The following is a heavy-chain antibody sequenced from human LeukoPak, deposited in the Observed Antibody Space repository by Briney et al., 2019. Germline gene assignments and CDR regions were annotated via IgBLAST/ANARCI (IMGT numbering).Heavy chain of an antibody. CDR3: AKVQLWPRMAWFDY. D-gene: IGHD5-18*01. J-gene: IGHJ4*02. CDR1: GFTFSSYA. Sequence: GGSLRLSCAASGFTFSSYAVSWVRQAPGKGLEWVSAISGSGGSTYYADSVKGRFTISRDNSKNTLYLQMNSLRAEDTAVYYCAKVQLWPRMAWFDYWGQGTLVTVSS. V-gene: IGHV3-23*01. CDR2: ISGSGGST.